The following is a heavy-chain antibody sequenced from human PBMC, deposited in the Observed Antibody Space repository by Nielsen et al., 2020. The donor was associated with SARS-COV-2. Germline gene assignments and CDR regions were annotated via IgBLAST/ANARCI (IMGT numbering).Heavy chain of an antibody. Sequence: SETLSLTCAVYGGSFSGYYWSWIRQPPGKGLEWIGEINHSGSTNYNPSLKSRVTISVDRSKNQFSLKLSSVTAADTAVYYCARLTMVRDYYYYYYMDVWGKGTTVTVSS. J-gene: IGHJ6*03. CDR2: INHSGST. D-gene: IGHD3-10*01. CDR3: ARLTMVRDYYYYYYMDV. V-gene: IGHV4-34*01. CDR1: GGSFSGYY.